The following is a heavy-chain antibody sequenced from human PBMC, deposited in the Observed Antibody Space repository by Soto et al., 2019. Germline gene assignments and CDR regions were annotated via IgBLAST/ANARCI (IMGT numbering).Heavy chain of an antibody. V-gene: IGHV1-46*01. Sequence: GASVKVSCKASGYTFTSYYMHWVRQAPGQGLEWMGIIIPSGGITSYAQKFQGRVTITADKSTSTAYMELSSLRSEDTAVYYCARVRGPAAIHYYYYMDVWGKGTTVTVSS. CDR3: ARVRGPAAIHYYYYMDV. CDR1: GYTFTSYY. J-gene: IGHJ6*03. D-gene: IGHD2-2*01. CDR2: IIPSGGIT.